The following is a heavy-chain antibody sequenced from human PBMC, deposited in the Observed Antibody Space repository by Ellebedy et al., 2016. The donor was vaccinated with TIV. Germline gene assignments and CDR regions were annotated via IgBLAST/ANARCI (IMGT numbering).Heavy chain of an antibody. CDR1: GGSISSSRYY. V-gene: IGHV4-39*01. CDR2: INDSGRT. D-gene: IGHD3-10*01. CDR3: ARVRYYGSGTVLFHWFDP. J-gene: IGHJ5*02. Sequence: MPSETLSLTCTVSGGSISSSRYYWGWVRQPPGKSLEWIGNINDSGRTYYNPSLKSRVPISVDTSKTQFSLMLSSVTAAETPIYYCARVRYYGSGTVLFHWFDPWGQGTLVTVSS.